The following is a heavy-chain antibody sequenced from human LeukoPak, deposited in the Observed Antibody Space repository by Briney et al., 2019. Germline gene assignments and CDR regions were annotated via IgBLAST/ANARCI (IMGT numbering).Heavy chain of an antibody. J-gene: IGHJ6*03. CDR2: INPNSGGT. Sequence: APVKVSCKASGYTFTGYYMHWVRQAPGQGLEWMGWINPNSGGTNYAQKFQGRVTITRDTSISTAYMELSRLRSDDTAVYYCAGGVGNYYDSSGYYYVISGYYYYYMDVWGKGTTVTVSS. CDR1: GYTFTGYY. D-gene: IGHD3-22*01. V-gene: IGHV1-2*02. CDR3: AGGVGNYYDSSGYYYVISGYYYYYMDV.